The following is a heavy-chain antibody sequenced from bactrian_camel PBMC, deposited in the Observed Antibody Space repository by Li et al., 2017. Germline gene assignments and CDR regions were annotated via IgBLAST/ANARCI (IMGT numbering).Heavy chain of an antibody. CDR2: ISSGGGTT. D-gene: IGHD1*01. CDR1: GFTFSSYG. Sequence: VQLVESGGGLVQPGKSLRPSCAASGFTFSSYGMSWVRQAPGKGFEWVSGISSGGGTTYYADSMKGRFTISRDNFKNTVCLSLNNLKTEDTGMYYCAKDVGGAPYDWGQGTQVTVS. V-gene: IGHV3S40*01. CDR3: AKDVGGAPYD. J-gene: IGHJ4*01.